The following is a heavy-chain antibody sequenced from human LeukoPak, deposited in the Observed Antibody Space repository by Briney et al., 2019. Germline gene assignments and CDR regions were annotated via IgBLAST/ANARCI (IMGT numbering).Heavy chain of an antibody. J-gene: IGHJ6*02. CDR3: ARGNNITGMDV. Sequence: PSETLSLTCAVYGGPFSGYYWSWIRQPPGKGLEWIGEINHSGSTNYNPSLKSRVTISVDTSKNQFSLKLSSVTAADTAVYYCARGNNITGMDVWGQGTTVTVSS. V-gene: IGHV4-34*01. CDR1: GGPFSGYY. D-gene: IGHD1-20*01. CDR2: INHSGST.